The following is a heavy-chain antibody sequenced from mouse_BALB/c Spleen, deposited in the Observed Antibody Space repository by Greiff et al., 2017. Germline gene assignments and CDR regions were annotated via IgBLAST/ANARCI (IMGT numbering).Heavy chain of an antibody. CDR3: ARSYDGYFDY. CDR2: INPSTGYT. Sequence: QVQLKESGAELAKPGASVKMSCKASGYTFTSYWMHWVKQRPGQGLEWIGYINPSTGYTEYNQKFKDKATLTADKSSSTAYMQLSSLTSEDSAVYYCARSYDGYFDYWGQGTTLTVSS. J-gene: IGHJ2*01. V-gene: IGHV1-7*01. CDR1: GYTFTSYW. D-gene: IGHD2-3*01.